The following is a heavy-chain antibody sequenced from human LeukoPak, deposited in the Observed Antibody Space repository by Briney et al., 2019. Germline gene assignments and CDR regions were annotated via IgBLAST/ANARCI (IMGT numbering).Heavy chain of an antibody. CDR2: IYPNSGGT. Sequence: ASVKVSCKASGYTFTAYAMVWVRQAPGQGLEWMGWIYPNSGGTNYAQKFQGRVTMTRDTSISTAYMELSSLRSDDAAVYYCARAIGEFYGSGSYYSWGQGTLVTVSS. J-gene: IGHJ5*01. V-gene: IGHV1-2*02. D-gene: IGHD3-10*01. CDR3: ARAIGEFYGSGSYYS. CDR1: GYTFTAYA.